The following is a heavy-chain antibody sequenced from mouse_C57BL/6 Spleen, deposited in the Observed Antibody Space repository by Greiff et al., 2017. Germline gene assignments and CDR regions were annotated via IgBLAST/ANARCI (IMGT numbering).Heavy chain of an antibody. V-gene: IGHV1-54*01. CDR3: ARRDGDGYAMDY. J-gene: IGHJ4*01. CDR2: INPGSGGT. CDR1: GYAFTNYL. D-gene: IGHD3-3*01. Sequence: VQLQQSGAELVRPGTSVKVSCKASGYAFTNYLIEWVKQRPGQGLEWIGVINPGSGGTNYNEKFKGKATLTADKSSSTAYMQLSSRTSEDSAVYFCARRDGDGYAMDYWGQGTSVTVSS.